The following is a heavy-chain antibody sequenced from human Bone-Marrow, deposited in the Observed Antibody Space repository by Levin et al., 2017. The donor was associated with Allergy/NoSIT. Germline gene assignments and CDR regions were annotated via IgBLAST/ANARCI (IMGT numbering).Heavy chain of an antibody. J-gene: IGHJ3*02. Sequence: SETLSLTCNVSGGSIGSSFWSWIRQPPGKGLEWIGYISNSGSTNYNPSLKSRVTISTDRSKTQFSLTLTSVTAADPALSSCARDVSGTYFAFGIWGQGTMVTVSS. CDR3: ARDVSGTYFAFGI. CDR2: ISNSGST. V-gene: IGHV4-59*01. CDR1: GGSIGSSF. D-gene: IGHD1-26*01.